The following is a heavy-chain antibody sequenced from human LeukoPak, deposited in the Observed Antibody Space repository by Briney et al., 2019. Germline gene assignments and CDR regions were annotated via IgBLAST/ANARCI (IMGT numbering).Heavy chain of an antibody. CDR3: ARALGWYKNYFDY. CDR1: GGSISSSSYY. V-gene: IGHV4-39*07. Sequence: SETLSLTCTVSGGSISSSSYYWGWIRQPPGKGLEWIGSIYYSGSTYYNPSLKSRVTISVDTSKNQFSLKLSSVTAADTAVYYCARALGWYKNYFDYWGQGTLVTVSS. CDR2: IYYSGST. D-gene: IGHD6-19*01. J-gene: IGHJ4*02.